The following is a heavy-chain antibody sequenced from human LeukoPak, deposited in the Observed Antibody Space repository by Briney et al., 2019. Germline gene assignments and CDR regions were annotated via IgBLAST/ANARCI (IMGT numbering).Heavy chain of an antibody. V-gene: IGHV3-48*01. CDR3: ARLSSWVFEI. J-gene: IGHJ3*02. Sequence: GGSLRLSCAASGFTFSSYAMSWVRQAPGKGLEWVSYISSSSSTIYYADSVKGRFTISRDNAKNSLYLQMNSLRAEDTAVYFCARLSSWVFEIWGQGTMVTVSS. CDR1: GFTFSSYA. CDR2: ISSSSSTI. D-gene: IGHD3-16*01.